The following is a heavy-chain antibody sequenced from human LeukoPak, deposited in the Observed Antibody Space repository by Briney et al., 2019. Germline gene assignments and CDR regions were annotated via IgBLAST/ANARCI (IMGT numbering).Heavy chain of an antibody. V-gene: IGHV3-33*01. CDR2: IWYDGSNK. CDR1: GFTFSSYG. Sequence: GRSLRLSCAASGFTFSSYGMHWVRQAPGKGLEWVAVIWYDGSNKYYADSVKGRFTISRDNSKNTLYLQMNSLRAADTAVYYCARGPQGYGSGRRPFDYWGQGTLVTVSS. CDR3: ARGPQGYGSGRRPFDY. D-gene: IGHD3-10*01. J-gene: IGHJ4*02.